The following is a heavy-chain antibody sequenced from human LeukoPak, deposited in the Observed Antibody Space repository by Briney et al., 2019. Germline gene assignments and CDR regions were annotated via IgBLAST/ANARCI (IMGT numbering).Heavy chain of an antibody. J-gene: IGHJ6*02. V-gene: IGHV4-34*01. CDR1: GGSFSGYY. CDR2: INHSGST. D-gene: IGHD3-9*01. Sequence: SETLSLTCAVYGGSFSGYYWSWIRQPPGKGLEWIGEINHSGSTNYNPSLKSRVTISVDTSKNQFSLKPSSVTAADTAVYYCARGPTYYDILTHPTPPYGMDVWGQGTTVTVSS. CDR3: ARGPTYYDILTHPTPPYGMDV.